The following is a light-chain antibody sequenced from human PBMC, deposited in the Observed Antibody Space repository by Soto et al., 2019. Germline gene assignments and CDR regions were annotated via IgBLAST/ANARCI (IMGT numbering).Light chain of an antibody. J-gene: IGLJ2*01. CDR1: SSDVGGYNY. CDR3: CSYAGTYTVL. CDR2: EVS. V-gene: IGLV2-11*01. Sequence: QSALTQPRSVSGSPGQSVTISCTGTSSDVGGYNYVSWYQQHPGKAPQLMIYEVSKRPSGATDRFSGSTSGNTASLTISGLQTEDEADYYCCSYAGTYTVLFGGGTKLTVL.